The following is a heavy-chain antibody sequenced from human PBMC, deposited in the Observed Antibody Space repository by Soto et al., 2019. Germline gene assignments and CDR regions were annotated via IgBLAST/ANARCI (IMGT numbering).Heavy chain of an antibody. CDR3: AAGRQWLVGNWFDP. CDR2: IDWDDDK. CDR1: GFSLSTSGMC. V-gene: IGHV2-70*11. Sequence: SGPTLVNPTQTLTLNCTFSGFSLSTSGMCVSWIRQPPGKALEWLARIDWDDDKYYSTSLKTRLTISKDTSKNHVVLTMTNMDPVDTSTYYCAAGRQWLVGNWFDPWGQGTLVTVSS. D-gene: IGHD6-19*01. J-gene: IGHJ5*02.